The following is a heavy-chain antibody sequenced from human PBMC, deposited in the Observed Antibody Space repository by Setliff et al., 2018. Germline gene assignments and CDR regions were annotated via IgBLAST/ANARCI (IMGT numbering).Heavy chain of an antibody. D-gene: IGHD3-10*01. V-gene: IGHV4-39*01. Sequence: SETLSLTCTVSGASIRSSSYYWGWIRQPPGKGLEWIGSIYYTGDPYYNPSLKSRVTMSVDTSRNQLSLKLTSVTAADTAVYYCARHVGSRSRGYNYYYYYMDVWGKGTTVTVSS. CDR1: GASIRSSSYY. CDR3: ARHVGSRSRGYNYYYYYMDV. J-gene: IGHJ6*03. CDR2: IYYTGDP.